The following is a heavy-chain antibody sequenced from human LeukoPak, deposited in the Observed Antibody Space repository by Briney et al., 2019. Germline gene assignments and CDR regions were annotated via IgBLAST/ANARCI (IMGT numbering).Heavy chain of an antibody. D-gene: IGHD3-10*01. CDR1: GYSFTNNW. CDR3: ATYAGTSSKYFHH. J-gene: IGHJ1*01. Sequence: PGEPLKSSCKGSGYSFTNNWIGWVRQMPGKGQEWSGIILPGDSDTRYSPSFQGQVTISADKSINTAYVQWSSLKASDTAMYYCATYAGTSSKYFHHWGQGTLVTVSS. V-gene: IGHV5-51*01. CDR2: ILPGDSDT.